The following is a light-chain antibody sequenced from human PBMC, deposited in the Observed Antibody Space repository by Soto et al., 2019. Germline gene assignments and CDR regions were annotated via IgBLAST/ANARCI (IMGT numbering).Light chain of an antibody. CDR2: EVS. CDR1: SSDVGGYNY. Sequence: QSVLTQPASVSGSPGQSITISCTGTSSDVGGYNYVSWYQQHPGKAPKLMIYEVSNRPSWVSNRFSGSKSGNTASLTISGLQAEDDADYYCSSYTSSSTYVFGTGTKLTVL. V-gene: IGLV2-14*01. J-gene: IGLJ1*01. CDR3: SSYTSSSTYV.